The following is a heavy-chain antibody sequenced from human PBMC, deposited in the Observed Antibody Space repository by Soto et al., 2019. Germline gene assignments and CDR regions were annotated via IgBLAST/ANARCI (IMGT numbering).Heavy chain of an antibody. V-gene: IGHV3-23*01. D-gene: IGHD2-15*01. J-gene: IGHJ4*02. CDR3: AKDRSGGWAKGFDF. CDR2: ISDSGSSA. Sequence: EVQLLESGGGLVQPGGSLRLSCAASGFTFRNYAMDWVRQAPGKGLEWVSGISDSGSSAHYADSVKGRFTISRDNSKNTLFLQMNNLRADDTALYYGAKDRSGGWAKGFDFGGQGVLVTVSS. CDR1: GFTFRNYA.